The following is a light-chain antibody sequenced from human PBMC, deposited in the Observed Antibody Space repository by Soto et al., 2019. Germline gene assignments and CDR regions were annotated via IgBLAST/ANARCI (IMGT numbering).Light chain of an antibody. CDR1: QSLSIW. J-gene: IGKJ1*01. CDR3: HQYNRFPRT. V-gene: IGKV1-5*03. Sequence: DIQMTQSPATLSASLGDRVTITCRASQSLSIWLAWYQQKPGKAPKLLIYKASTLQSGVPSRFSGSGSGTEFTLTTTSLQPDDFATYYCHQYNRFPRTFGQGTKVEIK. CDR2: KAS.